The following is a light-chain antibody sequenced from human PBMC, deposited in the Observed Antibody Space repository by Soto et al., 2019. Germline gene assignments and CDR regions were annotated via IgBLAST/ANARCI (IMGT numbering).Light chain of an antibody. CDR1: QGVSTP. V-gene: IGKV1-12*01. CDR2: AAS. J-gene: IGKJ1*01. Sequence: DIQMTQAPFSVSASAGDRVTITCRASQGVSTPLAWYQQKPGKAPKLLIYAASSLQSGVPSRFSGTGSGTDFTLTISSLQPEDFATYYCQQAKNFPWTFGQGTKVEIK. CDR3: QQAKNFPWT.